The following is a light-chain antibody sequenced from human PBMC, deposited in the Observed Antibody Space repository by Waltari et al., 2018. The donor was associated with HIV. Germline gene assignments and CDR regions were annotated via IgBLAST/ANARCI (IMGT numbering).Light chain of an antibody. CDR1: RTGCYNFDD. J-gene: IGKJ4*01. CDR2: RAS. V-gene: IGKV4-1*01. CDR3: QRYVSLPFT. Sequence: DLVMTQSPDSLTGSLRERATINCMSGRTGCYNFDDLAWDQQKRGQPPKVIIYRASTRALGVSDRFSGSESGTNFSLTISSLQAGDLAIYYCQRYVSLPFTFGGGTKVQIK.